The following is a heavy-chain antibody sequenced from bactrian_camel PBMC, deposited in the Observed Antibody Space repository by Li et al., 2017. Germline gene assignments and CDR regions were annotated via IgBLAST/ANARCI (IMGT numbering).Heavy chain of an antibody. CDR3: APGLCKLDSVPSYARGAEGY. CDR1: GYPTSSYC. D-gene: IGHD1*01. Sequence: DVQLVESGGGSVEAGGSLRLSCAASGYPTSSYCLSWFRQAPGEEREGVASVGGDDSARYLDSVQGRLTIGIDNAQNTLYLQIDNLQPEDTANYYCAPGLCKLDSVPSYARGAEGYWGLHTQVTVSS. V-gene: IGHV3S67*01. CDR2: VGGDDSA. J-gene: IGHJ4*01.